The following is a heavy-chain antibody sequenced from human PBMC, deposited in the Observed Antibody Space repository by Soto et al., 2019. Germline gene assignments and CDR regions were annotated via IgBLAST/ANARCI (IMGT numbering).Heavy chain of an antibody. D-gene: IGHD5-18*01. CDR1: GYTFTGYY. Sequence: ASVKVSCKASGYTFTGYYMHWVRQAPGQGLEWMGWINPNSGGTNYAQKFQGWVTMTRDTSISTAYMELSRLRSDDTAVYYCARGGGKDTAMVDGMDVWGQGSTVTVSS. V-gene: IGHV1-2*04. CDR2: INPNSGGT. CDR3: ARGGGKDTAMVDGMDV. J-gene: IGHJ6*02.